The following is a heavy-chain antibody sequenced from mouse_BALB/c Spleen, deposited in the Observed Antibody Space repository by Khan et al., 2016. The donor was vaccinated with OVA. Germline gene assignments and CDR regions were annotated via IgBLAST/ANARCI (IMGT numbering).Heavy chain of an antibody. V-gene: IGHV3-2*02. CDR2: ISYSGST. Sequence: VQLKQSGPGLVKPSQSLSLTCTVTGYSITSGYGWNWIRQFPGNKLEWMGYISYSGSTNYNPSLKSRISSTRDTSKNQFFLQLNSGTTEDTATYYCARTARIKYWGQGTTLTVSS. D-gene: IGHD1-2*01. CDR1: GYSITSGYG. J-gene: IGHJ2*01. CDR3: ARTARIKY.